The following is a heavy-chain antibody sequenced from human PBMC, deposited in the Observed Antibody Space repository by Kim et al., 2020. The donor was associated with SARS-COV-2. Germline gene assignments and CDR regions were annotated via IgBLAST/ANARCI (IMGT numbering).Heavy chain of an antibody. V-gene: IGHV3-15*01. Sequence: GGSLRLSCAASGFTFSNAWMSWVRQAPGKGLEWVGRIKSKTDGGTTDYAAPVKGRFTISRDDSKNTLYLQMNSLKTEDTAVYYCTGGRGFQNWFDPWGQGTLVTVSS. J-gene: IGHJ5*02. D-gene: IGHD3-10*01. CDR1: GFTFSNAW. CDR3: TGGRGFQNWFDP. CDR2: IKSKTDGGTT.